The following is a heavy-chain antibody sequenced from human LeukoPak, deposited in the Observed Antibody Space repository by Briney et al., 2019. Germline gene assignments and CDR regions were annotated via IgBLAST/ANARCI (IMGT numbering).Heavy chain of an antibody. CDR1: GLTFSSYV. CDR2: ISGSGDST. D-gene: IGHD3-22*01. Sequence: GGSLRLSCAASGLTFSSYVMIWVRQAPGKGLEWVSSISGSGDSTYYADSVKGRFTISRDNSKNTLYVQMNSLRAEDTAVYYCAKGLIVGNGNCFDLWGQGTLVTVSS. J-gene: IGHJ5*02. V-gene: IGHV3-23*01. CDR3: AKGLIVGNGNCFDL.